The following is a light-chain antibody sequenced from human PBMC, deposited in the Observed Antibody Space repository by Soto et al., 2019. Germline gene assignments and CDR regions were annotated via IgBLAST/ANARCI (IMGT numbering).Light chain of an antibody. V-gene: IGLV2-14*01. CDR1: SSDVGGYNY. CDR3: SSYTSSSTLV. Sequence: QSALTQPASVSGSPRQSITISCTGTSSDVGGYNYVSWYQQHPGKAPKLMIYEVSHQPSGVSNRFSGSKSGNTASLTISGLQAEDEADYYCSSYTSSSTLVFGTGTKLTVL. CDR2: EVS. J-gene: IGLJ1*01.